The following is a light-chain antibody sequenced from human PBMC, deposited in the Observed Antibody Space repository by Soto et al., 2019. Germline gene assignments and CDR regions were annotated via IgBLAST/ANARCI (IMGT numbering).Light chain of an antibody. J-gene: IGKJ4*01. CDR3: QQYGSSPQLT. CDR2: GAS. V-gene: IGKV3-20*01. CDR1: QSVSSSY. Sequence: EIVLTQSPGTLSLSPGERATLSCRASQSVSSSYLAWYQQKPGQAPRLLIYGASSRATGIPDRFSGGGSGTDFTLTISRLEPEDFAVYYCQQYGSSPQLTFGGGTKVDIK.